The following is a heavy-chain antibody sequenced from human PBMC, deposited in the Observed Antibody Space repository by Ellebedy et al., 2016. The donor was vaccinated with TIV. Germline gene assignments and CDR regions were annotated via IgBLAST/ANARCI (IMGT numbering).Heavy chain of an antibody. CDR3: ARVGSGSGLDL. CDR2: VSFDGVTT. V-gene: IGHV3-64*01. J-gene: IGHJ2*01. D-gene: IGHD1-26*01. CDR1: GFTLTGYS. Sequence: PGGSLRLSCAASGFTLTGYSMHRVRQAPGKGLEFVSAVSFDGVTTYYANSVKDRFTISRDSSKNTLYLQMGSLRAEDMAVYYCARVGSGSGLDLWGRGTLITVSS.